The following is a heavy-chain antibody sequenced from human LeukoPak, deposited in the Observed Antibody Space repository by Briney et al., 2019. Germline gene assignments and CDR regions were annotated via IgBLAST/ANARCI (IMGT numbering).Heavy chain of an antibody. J-gene: IGHJ5*02. D-gene: IGHD3-16*01. CDR1: GYSISSGYY. Sequence: SETLSLTCTVSGYSISSGYYWGWIRQPPGKGLEWIGSIYHSGSTYYNPSLKSRVTISVDTSKNQFSLKLSSVTAADTAVYYCARGRTYMRFDPWGQGTLVTVSS. CDR2: IYHSGST. V-gene: IGHV4-38-2*02. CDR3: ARGRTYMRFDP.